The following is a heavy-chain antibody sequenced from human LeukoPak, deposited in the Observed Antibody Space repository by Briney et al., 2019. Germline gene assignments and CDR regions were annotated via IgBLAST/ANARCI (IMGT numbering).Heavy chain of an antibody. V-gene: IGHV3-53*01. CDR1: GFTVSSNY. D-gene: IGHD1-26*01. Sequence: GGSLRLSYAASGFTVSSNYMSWVRQAPGKGLEWVSVIYSGGSTYYADSVKGRFTISRDNSKNTLYLQMNSLRAEDTAVYYCAREAPLYSGSFDYWGQGTLVTVSS. J-gene: IGHJ4*02. CDR2: IYSGGST. CDR3: AREAPLYSGSFDY.